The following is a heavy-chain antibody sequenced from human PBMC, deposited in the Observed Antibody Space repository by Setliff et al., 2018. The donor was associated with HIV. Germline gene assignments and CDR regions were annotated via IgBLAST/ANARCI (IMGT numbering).Heavy chain of an antibody. CDR3: ARGRYNGDSYSGGFYNFDH. CDR2: INDNGGA. V-gene: IGHV4-34*01. D-gene: IGHD1-1*01. Sequence: PSETLSLTCAVSGGSFSDYSWTWLRQPPAKALEWIGHINDNGGANYNPSLTTRATISVATPKNQFFLELTSVTAADTAVYYCARGRYNGDSYSGGFYNFDHWGQGSLVTVSS. J-gene: IGHJ4*02. CDR1: GGSFSDYS.